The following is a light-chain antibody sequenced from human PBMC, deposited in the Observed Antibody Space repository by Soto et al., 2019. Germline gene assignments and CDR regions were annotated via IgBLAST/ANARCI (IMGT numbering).Light chain of an antibody. CDR2: DAS. J-gene: IGKJ4*01. V-gene: IGKV3-11*01. CDR3: QQRSNWPPLT. CDR1: QSVSSY. Sequence: EIVLTQSPATLSFSPGERATLSCRASQSVSSYLAWYQQKPGQAPRLLIYDASNRATGIPARFSGSGSGTDFTLTIGSLEPEDFAVYCCQQRSNWPPLTFGGGTKVDIK.